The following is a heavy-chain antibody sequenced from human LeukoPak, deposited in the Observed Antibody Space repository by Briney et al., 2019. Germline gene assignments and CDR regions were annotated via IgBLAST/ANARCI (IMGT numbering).Heavy chain of an antibody. V-gene: IGHV1-46*01. Sequence: ASVKVSCKVSGYTLTELSMHWVRQAPGQGLEWMGIVHSSGGVIKYAQEFQDRLTVTRDTSTSTIYMELSSLRSEDTAVYYCAGSSHQRNWFDPWGQGTLVIVSS. J-gene: IGHJ5*02. CDR3: AGSSHQRNWFDP. D-gene: IGHD1-26*01. CDR2: VHSSGGVI. CDR1: GYTLTELS.